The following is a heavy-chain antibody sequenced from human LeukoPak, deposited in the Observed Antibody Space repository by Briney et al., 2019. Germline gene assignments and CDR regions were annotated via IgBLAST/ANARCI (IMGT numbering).Heavy chain of an antibody. V-gene: IGHV3-48*01. J-gene: IGHJ6*03. CDR3: ARDQGFSYYYYYMDV. CDR1: GVTFSSYS. Sequence: GGSLRLSCAASGVTFSSYSMNWVRQAPGKGLEWVAYISSSRSPIYYADSLKGRFTISRDNAKNSLFLQMNSLRAEDTAVYYCARDQGFSYYYYYMDVWGKGTTVTVSS. D-gene: IGHD3-3*01. CDR2: ISSSRSPI.